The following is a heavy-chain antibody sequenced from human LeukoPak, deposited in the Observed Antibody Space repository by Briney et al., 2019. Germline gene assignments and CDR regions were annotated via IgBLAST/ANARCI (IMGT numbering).Heavy chain of an antibody. D-gene: IGHD6-6*01. J-gene: IGHJ4*02. CDR1: GSTFSSYG. Sequence: GGSLRLSCAASGSTFSSYGMNWVRQAPGKGLEWVSSISSSSSYIYYADSVKGRFTISRHNTTSSLYLQINNLNAEDTAIYSCARADSNIAARRIGFDSWGQGTLVTVSS. CDR3: ARADSNIAARRIGFDS. V-gene: IGHV3-21*06. CDR2: ISSSSSYI.